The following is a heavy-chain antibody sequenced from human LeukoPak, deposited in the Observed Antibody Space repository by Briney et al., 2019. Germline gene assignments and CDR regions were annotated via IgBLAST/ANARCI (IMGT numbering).Heavy chain of an antibody. J-gene: IGHJ4*02. CDR3: AKGYLEVDY. CDR2: ISGSGGST. D-gene: IGHD1-1*01. Sequence: TGGSLRLSCAASGFTFSSYAMSWVRQVPGKGLEWVSAISGSGGSTCYADSVKGRFTISRDNSKNTLYLQMNSLRAEDTAVYYCAKGYLEVDYWGQGTLVTVSS. V-gene: IGHV3-23*01. CDR1: GFTFSSYA.